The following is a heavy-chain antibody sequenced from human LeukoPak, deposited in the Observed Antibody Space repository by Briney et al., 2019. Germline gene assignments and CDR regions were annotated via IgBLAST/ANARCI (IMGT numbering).Heavy chain of an antibody. CDR1: GFTFSSYW. CDR3: ARDTVYYDFWSGYYFDY. CDR2: IKQDGSEK. D-gene: IGHD3-3*01. V-gene: IGHV3-7*01. J-gene: IGHJ4*02. Sequence: GGSLRLSCAASGFTFSSYWMSWVRQAPGKGLEWVANIKQDGSEKYYVDSVKGRFTISRDNAKNSLYLQMNSLRAEDTAVYYCARDTVYYDFWSGYYFDYWGQGTLVTVSS.